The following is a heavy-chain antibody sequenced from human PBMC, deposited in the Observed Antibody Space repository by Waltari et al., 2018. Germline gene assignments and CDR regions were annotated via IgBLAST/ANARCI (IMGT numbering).Heavy chain of an antibody. CDR3: ARYGEVPASYFFDY. CDR2: IHYSGST. Sequence: QVQLHQWGTGQLKPSETLSLTCAVSVESFLGYFWSEIRQSPGKGLEWLGSIHYSGSTNYNPTLESRLSLSVDTTKKRFSLSLTSVTAADAALYFCARYGEVPASYFFDYWGQGTLVTVSS. CDR1: VESFLGYF. D-gene: IGHD2-21*01. V-gene: IGHV4-34*01. J-gene: IGHJ4*01.